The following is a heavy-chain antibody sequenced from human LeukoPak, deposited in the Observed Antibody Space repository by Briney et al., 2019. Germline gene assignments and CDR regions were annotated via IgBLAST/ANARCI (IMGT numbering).Heavy chain of an antibody. CDR3: ARRYYDILTAPYYYYYMDV. CDR2: FDPEDGET. V-gene: IGHV1-24*01. D-gene: IGHD3-9*01. J-gene: IGHJ6*03. Sequence: ASVKVSCKVSGYTLTELSMHWVRQAPGKGLEWMGGFDPEDGETIYAQKFQGRVTMTEDTSTDTAYMELSSLRSDDTAVYYCARRYYDILTAPYYYYYMDVWGKGTTVTVSS. CDR1: GYTLTELS.